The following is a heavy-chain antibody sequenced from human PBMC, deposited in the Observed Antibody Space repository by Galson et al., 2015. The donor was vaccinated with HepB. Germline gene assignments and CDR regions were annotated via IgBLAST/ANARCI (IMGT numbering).Heavy chain of an antibody. CDR2: ISSSSSYI. J-gene: IGHJ4*02. D-gene: IGHD6-13*01. Sequence: SLRLSCAASGFTFSSYSMNWVRQAPGKGLEWVSSISSSSSYIYYADSVKGRFTISRDNAKNSLYLQMNSLRAEDTAVYYCARGAAAGTTYYFDYWGQGTLVTVSS. CDR3: ARGAAAGTTYYFDY. V-gene: IGHV3-21*01. CDR1: GFTFSSYS.